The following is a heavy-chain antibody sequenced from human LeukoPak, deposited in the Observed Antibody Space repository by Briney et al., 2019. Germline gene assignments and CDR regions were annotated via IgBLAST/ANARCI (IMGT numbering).Heavy chain of an antibody. V-gene: IGHV3-23*01. J-gene: IGHJ4*02. CDR3: AKAPKWEPKREF. CDR2: ISGSGGST. CDR1: GFTLSSYA. Sequence: PGASLRLSCAASGFTLSSYAMSWVCQAPGKGLEWVSAISGSGGSTYYADSVKGGFTISRDNSKNTLYLQMNSLRAEDTAVYYCAKAPKWEPKREFWGQGTLVTVSS. D-gene: IGHD1-26*01.